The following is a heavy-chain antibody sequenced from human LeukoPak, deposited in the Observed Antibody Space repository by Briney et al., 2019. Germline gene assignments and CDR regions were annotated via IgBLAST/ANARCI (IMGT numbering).Heavy chain of an antibody. Sequence: SVKVSCKASGFTFTSSAVQWVRQARGQRLEWIGWIVVGSGNTNYAQKFQERVTITRDMSTSTAYMELSSLRSEDTAVYYCAAGDYYDSSGYYYYFDYWGQGTLVTVSS. CDR3: AAGDYYDSSGYYYYFDY. D-gene: IGHD3-22*01. J-gene: IGHJ4*02. CDR2: IVVGSGNT. CDR1: GFTFTSSA. V-gene: IGHV1-58*01.